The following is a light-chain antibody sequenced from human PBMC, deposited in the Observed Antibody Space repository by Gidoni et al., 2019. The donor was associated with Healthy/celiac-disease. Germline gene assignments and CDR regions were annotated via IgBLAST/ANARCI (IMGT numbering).Light chain of an antibody. CDR2: GAS. Sequence: EIVMTQSPATLSVSPGERATLPCRASQIVSSNVAWYQQKPGQAPRLRIYGASTRATGIPARFSGSGSGTEFSLTISSLQSEDFAVYYCQQYKNWLPWTVGQGKKVKIK. V-gene: IGKV3-15*01. J-gene: IGKJ1*01. CDR3: QQYKNWLPWT. CDR1: QIVSSN.